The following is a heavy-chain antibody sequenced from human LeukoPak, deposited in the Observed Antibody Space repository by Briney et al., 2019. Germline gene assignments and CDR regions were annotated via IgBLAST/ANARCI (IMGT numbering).Heavy chain of an antibody. CDR3: ASSLGELSLGVFDI. D-gene: IGHD3-16*02. Sequence: ASVKVSCEASGYTFTNYGISWVRQAPGQGLEWMGWISAKNGKTNYVQGLQGRVTMTTDTSTSTAYMELRSLRSDDTAVYYCASSLGELSLGVFDIWGQGTMVTVSS. CDR1: GYTFTNYG. J-gene: IGHJ3*02. CDR2: ISAKNGKT. V-gene: IGHV1-18*01.